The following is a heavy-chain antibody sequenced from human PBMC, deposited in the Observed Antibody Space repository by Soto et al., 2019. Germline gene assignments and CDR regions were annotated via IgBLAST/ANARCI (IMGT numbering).Heavy chain of an antibody. Sequence: QITLKESGPTLVKPTQTLTLTCTFSGFPLSNSGAGVGWIRQPPGKALEWLVLIYWQDDERYSPSLKSRLPTTKDTTKNQVVLTMTNIDPVDTATYYCARRRYSSAPDYWGQGTLVTVSS. CDR1: GFPLSNSGAG. CDR2: IYWQDDE. D-gene: IGHD5-18*01. V-gene: IGHV2-5*01. J-gene: IGHJ4*02. CDR3: ARRRYSSAPDY.